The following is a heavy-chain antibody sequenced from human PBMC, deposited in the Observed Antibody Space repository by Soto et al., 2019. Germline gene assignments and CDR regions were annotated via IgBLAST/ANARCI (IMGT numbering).Heavy chain of an antibody. J-gene: IGHJ2*01. D-gene: IGHD2-2*01. CDR2: ISGSGDST. Sequence: EVQLLESGGGLVQPGGSLRLSCAASGFTFSSYAMSWVRQAPGKGLEWVSGISGSGDSTYYADSVKGRFTISRDNSKSTLYLQMNSLRAADTAVYYCAKSAGGYCSTTTCAGNFGYFALWGRGTLVTVSS. CDR3: AKSAGGYCSTTTCAGNFGYFAL. CDR1: GFTFSSYA. V-gene: IGHV3-23*01.